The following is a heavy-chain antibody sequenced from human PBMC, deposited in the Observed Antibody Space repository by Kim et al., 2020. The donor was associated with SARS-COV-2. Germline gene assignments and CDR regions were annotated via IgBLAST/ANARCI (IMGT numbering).Heavy chain of an antibody. CDR1: GGSISSSSYY. D-gene: IGHD3-22*01. V-gene: IGHV4-39*01. CDR3: ARGGYDSSGYYYQWYFDY. Sequence: SETLSLTCTVSGGSISSSSYYWGWIRQPPGKGLEWIGSIYYSGSTYYNPSLKSRVTISVDTSKNQFSLKLSSVTAADTAVYYCARGGYDSSGYYYQWYFDYWGQGTLVTVSS. J-gene: IGHJ4*02. CDR2: IYYSGST.